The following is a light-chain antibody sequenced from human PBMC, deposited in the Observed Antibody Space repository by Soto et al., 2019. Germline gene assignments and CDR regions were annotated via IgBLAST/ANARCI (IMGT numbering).Light chain of an antibody. CDR3: SSYTSSNTSYV. CDR1: SSDVGGYYY. J-gene: IGLJ1*01. Sequence: SVLTRPASVSGSPGRSITISCTGTSSDVGGYYYVSWYQHHPGKAPKLMIYQVSNRPSGVSNRFSGSKSGNTASLTISGLQAEDEADYYCSSYTSSNTSYVFGTGTKVTVL. CDR2: QVS. V-gene: IGLV2-14*01.